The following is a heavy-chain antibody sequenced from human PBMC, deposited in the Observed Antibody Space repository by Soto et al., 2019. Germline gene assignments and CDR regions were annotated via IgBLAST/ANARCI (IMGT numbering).Heavy chain of an antibody. D-gene: IGHD3-22*01. J-gene: IGHJ3*02. V-gene: IGHV1-69*13. Sequence: GASVKVSCKASGGTFSSYAISWVRQAPGQGLEWMGGIIPIFGTANYAQRFQGRVTITADESTSTAYMELSSLRSEDTAVYYCASTLHYYDSSGYYSRRHQRGAFDIWGQGTMVTVSS. CDR1: GGTFSSYA. CDR3: ASTLHYYDSSGYYSRRHQRGAFDI. CDR2: IIPIFGTA.